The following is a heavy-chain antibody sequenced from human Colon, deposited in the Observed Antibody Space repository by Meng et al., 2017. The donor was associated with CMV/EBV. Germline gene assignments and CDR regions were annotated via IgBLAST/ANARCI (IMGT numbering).Heavy chain of an antibody. CDR2: ISSSGSTI. Sequence: GGSLRLSCAASGFTFSDYYMSWIRQAPGKGLEWVSYISSSGSTIYYADSVKGRFTVSRDNAKNSMYLQMNGLRVEDTGVYYCAHSTKEDYDLWSGYYGYGMDVWGQGTTVTVSS. J-gene: IGHJ6*02. CDR3: AHSTKEDYDLWSGYYGYGMDV. D-gene: IGHD3-3*01. CDR1: GFTFSDYY. V-gene: IGHV3-11*04.